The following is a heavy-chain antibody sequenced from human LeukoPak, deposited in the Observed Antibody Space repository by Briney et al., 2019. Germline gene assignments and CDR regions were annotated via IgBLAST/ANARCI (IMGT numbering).Heavy chain of an antibody. J-gene: IGHJ4*02. CDR3: ANHLEFRIEVLDY. V-gene: IGHV3-30*02. Sequence: PGGSLRLSCAASGFTFSSYGMHWVRQAPGKGLEWVAFIRYDGSNKYYADSVKGRFTISRDNSKNTLYLQMNSLRAEDTAVYYCANHLEFRIEVLDYWGQGTLVTVSS. CDR1: GFTFSSYG. D-gene: IGHD2/OR15-2a*01. CDR2: IRYDGSNK.